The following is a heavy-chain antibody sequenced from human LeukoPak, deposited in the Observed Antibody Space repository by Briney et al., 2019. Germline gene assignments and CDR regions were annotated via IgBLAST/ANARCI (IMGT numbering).Heavy chain of an antibody. D-gene: IGHD6-6*01. J-gene: IGHJ6*02. Sequence: GASVKVSCTASGYTFTSYDINWVRQATGQGLEWMGWMNPNSGNTDYAQKFQGRVTMTRNTSISTAYMELSSLRSEDTAVYYCARGDGSSSYDYYYNGMDVWGQGTTVTVSS. V-gene: IGHV1-8*01. CDR1: GYTFTSYD. CDR3: ARGDGSSSYDYYYNGMDV. CDR2: MNPNSGNT.